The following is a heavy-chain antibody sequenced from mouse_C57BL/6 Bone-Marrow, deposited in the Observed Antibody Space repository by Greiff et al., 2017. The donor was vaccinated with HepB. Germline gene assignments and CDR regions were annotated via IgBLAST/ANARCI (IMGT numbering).Heavy chain of an antibody. CDR2: ISSGGDYI. CDR1: GFTFSSYA. CDR3: TRDRNTHYFDY. V-gene: IGHV5-9-1*02. J-gene: IGHJ2*01. Sequence: EVMLVESGEGLVKPGGSLKLSCAASGFTFSSYAMSWVRQTPEKRLEWVAYISSGGDYIYYADTVKGRFTISRDNARNTLYRQMSSLKSEDTAMYYCTRDRNTHYFDYWGQGTTLTVSS.